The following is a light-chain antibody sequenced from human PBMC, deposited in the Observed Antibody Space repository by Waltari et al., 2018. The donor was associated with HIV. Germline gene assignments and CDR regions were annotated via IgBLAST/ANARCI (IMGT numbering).Light chain of an antibody. J-gene: IGKJ1*01. CDR1: QSVSSN. CDR2: GAS. CDR3: QQYNNWPRT. V-gene: IGKV3-15*01. Sequence: IVMTQSPATLSVSPGERATLSCRASQSVSSNLAWYQQKPGQAPRLLIYGASTRATGIPARFSGSGSGTEFTLTISSLQSEDFAVYYCQQYNNWPRTFGQGTKVEFK.